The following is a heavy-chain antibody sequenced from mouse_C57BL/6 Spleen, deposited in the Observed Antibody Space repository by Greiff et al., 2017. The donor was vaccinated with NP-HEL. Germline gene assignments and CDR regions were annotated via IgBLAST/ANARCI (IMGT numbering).Heavy chain of an antibody. CDR1: GYTFTSYW. CDR3: ARTTVVAGTLSNYAMDY. CDR2: IDPSDSYT. V-gene: IGHV1-69*01. Sequence: QVQLKQPGAELVMPGASVKLSCKASGYTFTSYWMHWVKQRPGQGLEWIGEIDPSDSYTNYNQKFKGKSTLTVDKSSSTAYMQLSSLTSEDSAVYYCARTTVVAGTLSNYAMDYWGQGTSVTVSS. D-gene: IGHD1-1*01. J-gene: IGHJ4*01.